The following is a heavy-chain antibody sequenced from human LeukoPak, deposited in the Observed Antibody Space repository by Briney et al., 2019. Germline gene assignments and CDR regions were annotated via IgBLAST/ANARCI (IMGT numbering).Heavy chain of an antibody. V-gene: IGHV4-34*01. CDR2: ISQNGDS. CDR1: GGSLSFYY. Sequence: SETLSLTCGVSGGSLSFYYWSWIRQSPGKGLEWIAEISQNGDSNYNMSPKSRVTISVDTSKNQFSLKLSSVTAADTAVYYCARDPWFGEPTPNTRPDYYMDVWGKGTTVTVSS. D-gene: IGHD3-10*01. J-gene: IGHJ6*03. CDR3: ARDPWFGEPTPNTRPDYYMDV.